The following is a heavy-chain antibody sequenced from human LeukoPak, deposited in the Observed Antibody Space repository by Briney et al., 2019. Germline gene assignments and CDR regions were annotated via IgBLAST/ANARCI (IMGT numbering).Heavy chain of an antibody. D-gene: IGHD3-22*01. V-gene: IGHV1-2*02. CDR2: INPNSGGT. J-gene: IGHJ4*02. Sequence: GASVKVSCKASGYTFTGYYMHWVRQAPGQGLEWMGWINPNSGGTNYAQKFQGRVTMTRDTPISTAYMELSRLRSDDTAVYYCARTLVVRGYFDYWGQGTLVTVSS. CDR1: GYTFTGYY. CDR3: ARTLVVRGYFDY.